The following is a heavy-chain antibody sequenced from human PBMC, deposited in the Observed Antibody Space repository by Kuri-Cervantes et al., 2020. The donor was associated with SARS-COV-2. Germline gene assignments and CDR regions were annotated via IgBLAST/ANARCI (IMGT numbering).Heavy chain of an antibody. CDR3: AREEGDLRFLEWLQAREYYGMDV. Sequence: GESLKISCAASGFTFSSYAMHWVRQAPGKGLEWVAVISYDGSNKYYADSVKGRFTISRDNSKNTLYLQMNSLRAEDTAVYYCAREEGDLRFLEWLQAREYYGMDVWGQGTTVTVSS. J-gene: IGHJ6*02. V-gene: IGHV3-30*01. D-gene: IGHD3-3*01. CDR2: ISYDGSNK. CDR1: GFTFSSYA.